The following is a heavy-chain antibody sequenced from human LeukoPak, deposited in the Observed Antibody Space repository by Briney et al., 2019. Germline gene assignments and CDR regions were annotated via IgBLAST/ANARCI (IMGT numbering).Heavy chain of an antibody. V-gene: IGHV1-2*02. Sequence: VASVKVSCKASGYTFTGYYLHWVRQAPGQGLEWMGWINPKSGGTNYAQKLQGRVSMTRDTSINTAYMQLSRLRFDDTAVYYCARSPHILTGENFDYWGQGTLLTVSS. D-gene: IGHD3-9*01. J-gene: IGHJ4*02. CDR2: INPKSGGT. CDR1: GYTFTGYY. CDR3: ARSPHILTGENFDY.